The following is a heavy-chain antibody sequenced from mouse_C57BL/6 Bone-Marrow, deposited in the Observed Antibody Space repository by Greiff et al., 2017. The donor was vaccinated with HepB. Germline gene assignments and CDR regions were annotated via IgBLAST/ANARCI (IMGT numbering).Heavy chain of an antibody. CDR1: GYTFTSYW. V-gene: IGHV1-55*01. CDR3: ARGDYYGSSYAIDY. J-gene: IGHJ2*01. CDR2: IYPGSGST. D-gene: IGHD1-1*01. Sequence: QVQLQQSGAELVKPGASVKMSCKASGYTFTSYWITWVKQRPGQGLEWIGDIYPGSGSTNYNEKFKSKATLTVDTSSSTAYMQLSSLTSEDSAVYYCARGDYYGSSYAIDYWGQGTTLTVSS.